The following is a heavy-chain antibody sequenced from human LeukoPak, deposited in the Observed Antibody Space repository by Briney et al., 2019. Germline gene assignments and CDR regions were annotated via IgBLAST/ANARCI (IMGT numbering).Heavy chain of an antibody. CDR3: AKGLSSGWYGDY. Sequence: PGGSLRLSCAASGFTFSSYSMNWVRQAPGKGLEWVSAISGSGGSTYYADSVKGRFTISTDNSKTTLYLQMNSLRAEDTAVYYCAKGLSSGWYGDYWGQGTLVTVSS. CDR1: GFTFSSYS. J-gene: IGHJ4*02. CDR2: ISGSGGST. D-gene: IGHD6-19*01. V-gene: IGHV3-23*01.